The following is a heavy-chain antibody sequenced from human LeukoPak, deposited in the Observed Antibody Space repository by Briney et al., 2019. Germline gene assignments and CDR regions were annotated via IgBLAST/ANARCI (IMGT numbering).Heavy chain of an antibody. V-gene: IGHV3-21*01. D-gene: IGHD5-18*01. CDR3: ARVSSYGGDAFDI. CDR1: GFTVSSNY. CDR2: ISSSSSYI. J-gene: IGHJ3*02. Sequence: GGSLRLSCAASGFTVSSNYMSWVRQAPGKGLEWVSSISSSSSYIYYADSVKGRFTISRDNAKNSLYLQMNSLRAEDTAVYYCARVSSYGGDAFDIWGQGTMVTVSS.